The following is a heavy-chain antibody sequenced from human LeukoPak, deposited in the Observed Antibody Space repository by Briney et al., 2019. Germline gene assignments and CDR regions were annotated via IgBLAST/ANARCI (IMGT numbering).Heavy chain of an antibody. CDR3: AKGGGYYYYMDV. CDR2: ISGSGGST. Sequence: PGGSLRLSCAASGFTFSSYGMSWVRQAPGKGLEWVSAISGSGGSTYYADSVKGRFTISRDNSKNTLYLQMNSLRAEDTAVYYCAKGGGYYYYMDVWGEGTTVTISS. CDR1: GFTFSSYG. D-gene: IGHD2-15*01. J-gene: IGHJ6*03. V-gene: IGHV3-23*01.